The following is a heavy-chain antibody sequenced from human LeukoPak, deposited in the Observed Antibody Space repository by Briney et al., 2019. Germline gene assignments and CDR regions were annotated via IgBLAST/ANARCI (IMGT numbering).Heavy chain of an antibody. CDR3: AAQYFDWLLKGLDY. D-gene: IGHD3-9*01. CDR1: GGSFSGYY. Sequence: PSETLSLTCAVYGGSFSGYYWSWIRQPPGKGLEWIGEINHSGSTNYNPSLKSRVTISVDTSKNQFSLKLSSVTAADTAVYYCAAQYFDWLLKGLDYWGQGTLVTVSS. CDR2: INHSGST. V-gene: IGHV4-34*01. J-gene: IGHJ4*02.